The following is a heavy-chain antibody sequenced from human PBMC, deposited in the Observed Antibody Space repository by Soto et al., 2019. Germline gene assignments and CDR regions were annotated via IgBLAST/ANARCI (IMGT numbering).Heavy chain of an antibody. CDR1: GFTFSSYG. CDR2: IWFDGSNK. V-gene: IGHV3-33*01. J-gene: IGHJ2*01. CDR3: ARGPYYYDSSGPCVHFDL. Sequence: GGSLRLSCAASGFTFSSYGMHWVRQAPGKGLEWVSAIWFDGSNKYYADSVKGRFTISRDNAKNSLYLQMNSLRAEDTAVYDCARGPYYYDSSGPCVHFDLWGRGSLVTDSS. D-gene: IGHD3-22*01.